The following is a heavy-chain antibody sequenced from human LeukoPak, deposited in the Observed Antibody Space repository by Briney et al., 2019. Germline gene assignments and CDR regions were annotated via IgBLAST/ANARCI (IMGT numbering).Heavy chain of an antibody. CDR2: INPNSGGT. D-gene: IGHD2-8*01. Sequence: ASVKVSCTASGYTFTGHYMLWVRQAPGQGLEWMGRINPNSGGTNYAQKFQGRVTMTRDTSISTAYMELSRLRSDDTAVYYCARDTSGFFGGASDIWGQGTTVTVSS. CDR1: GYTFTGHY. CDR3: ARDTSGFFGGASDI. J-gene: IGHJ3*02. V-gene: IGHV1-2*06.